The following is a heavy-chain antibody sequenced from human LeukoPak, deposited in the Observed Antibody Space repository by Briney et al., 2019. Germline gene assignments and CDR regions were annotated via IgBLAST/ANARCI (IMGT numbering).Heavy chain of an antibody. CDR2: IRSRSSYI. CDR3: ARGKLAYCGGDCSYYYYGMDV. Sequence: PGGSLRLSCAASGFTFSSYSMNWVRQAPGKGLEWVSSIRSRSSYIYYADSVKGRFTISRDNAKNSLYLQMNSLRAEDTAVYYCARGKLAYCGGDCSYYYYGMDVWGQGTTVTVSS. CDR1: GFTFSSYS. D-gene: IGHD2-21*02. V-gene: IGHV3-21*01. J-gene: IGHJ6*02.